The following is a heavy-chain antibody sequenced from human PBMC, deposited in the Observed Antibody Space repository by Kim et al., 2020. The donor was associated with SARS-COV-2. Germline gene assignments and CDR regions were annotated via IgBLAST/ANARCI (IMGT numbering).Heavy chain of an antibody. D-gene: IGHD1-26*01. Sequence: YADAVKGRFTISRDTAKNSLFLQRNSLRDVDTAIYYCARKPAWEIDYWGQGTLVTVSS. CDR3: ARKPAWEIDY. V-gene: IGHV3-48*02. J-gene: IGHJ4*02.